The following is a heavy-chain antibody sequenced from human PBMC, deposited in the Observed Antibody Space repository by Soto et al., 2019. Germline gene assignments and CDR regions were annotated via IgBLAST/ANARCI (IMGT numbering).Heavy chain of an antibody. V-gene: IGHV4-59*01. CDR2: IYYSGST. D-gene: IGHD3-10*01. J-gene: IGHJ5*02. Sequence: LSLTCTVPGGSISICYWSWIRQPPGKGLEWIGYIYYSGSTNYNPSLKSRVTISVDTSKNQFSLKLSSVTAADTAVYYCARAGITLVRTQVGWFEPWGQGTLVIVSS. CDR3: ARAGITLVRTQVGWFEP. CDR1: GGSISICY.